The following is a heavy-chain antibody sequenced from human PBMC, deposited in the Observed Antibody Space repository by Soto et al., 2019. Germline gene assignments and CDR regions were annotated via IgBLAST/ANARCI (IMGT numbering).Heavy chain of an antibody. J-gene: IGHJ4*02. CDR3: AKVDSSGWPMTLDY. Sequence: GGSLRLSCAASGFTFSSYAMSWVRQAPGEGLEWVSAISGSGGSTYYADSVKGRFTISRDNSKNTLYLQMNSLRAEDTAVYYCAKVDSSGWPMTLDYWGQGTLVTVSS. CDR2: ISGSGGST. D-gene: IGHD6-19*01. V-gene: IGHV3-23*01. CDR1: GFTFSSYA.